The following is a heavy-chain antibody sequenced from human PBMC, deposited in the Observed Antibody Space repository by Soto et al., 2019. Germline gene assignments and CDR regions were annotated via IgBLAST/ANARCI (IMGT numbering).Heavy chain of an antibody. D-gene: IGHD2-2*01. J-gene: IGHJ2*01. CDR3: ARLSYCSNTNCFVANLLWYFEL. CDR2: IYYSGST. CDR1: GFSISDYY. Sequence: SETLSLTCTVSGFSISDYYWSWIRQPPGKGLEWIGYIYYSGSTEYNPSLKSRVTISVDTSKNQFSLKLNSVTAADTAVYYCARLSYCSNTNCFVANLLWYFELWGRGTLVTVSS. V-gene: IGHV4-59*08.